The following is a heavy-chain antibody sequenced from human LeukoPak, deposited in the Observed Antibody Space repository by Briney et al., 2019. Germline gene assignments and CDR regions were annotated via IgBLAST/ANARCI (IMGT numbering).Heavy chain of an antibody. D-gene: IGHD5-18*01. V-gene: IGHV3-23*01. CDR3: AKAKTQAMVLPGNY. CDR2: ISGSGDTT. Sequence: GGSLRLSCAASGFTFSNYAMSWVRQAPGKGLEWVSAISGSGDTTFYADSVKGRFTLSRDNSKNTLYLQMNSLRAENTAVYYCAKAKTQAMVLPGNYWGQGTLVTVSS. J-gene: IGHJ4*02. CDR1: GFTFSNYA.